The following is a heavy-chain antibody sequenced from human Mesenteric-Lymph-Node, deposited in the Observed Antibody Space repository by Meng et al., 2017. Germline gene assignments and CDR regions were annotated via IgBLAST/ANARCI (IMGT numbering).Heavy chain of an antibody. V-gene: IGHV4-31*03. J-gene: IGHJ5*02. CDR3: ARSYYYDSSGLNWFDP. CDR1: CVSISRNGYY. CDR2: IYYRGST. D-gene: IGHD3-22*01. Sequence: QVQLQESGPGLVKPSQTLSLTCTVSCVSISRNGYYWNWIRLHPVKGLEWIGYIYYRGSTQYNPSLKSRVTISLDTSKNQFSLQLSSVTAADTAVYYCARSYYYDSSGLNWFDPWGQGILVTVSS.